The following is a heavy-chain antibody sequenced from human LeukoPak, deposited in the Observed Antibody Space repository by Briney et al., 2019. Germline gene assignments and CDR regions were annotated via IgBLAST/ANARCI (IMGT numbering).Heavy chain of an antibody. CDR1: GFTFTTYW. V-gene: IGHV3-7*01. J-gene: IGHJ4*02. CDR3: ARGGYYNILTGFRGRFLGFDY. Sequence: PGESLRLSCAASGFTFTTYWMSWVRQAPGKGLEWVANIKQDGTERYYVDSVKGRFTISRDNSKNTLYLQMNSLGAEDTAVYYCARGGYYNILTGFRGRFLGFDYWGQGTLVTVSS. D-gene: IGHD3-9*01. CDR2: IKQDGTER.